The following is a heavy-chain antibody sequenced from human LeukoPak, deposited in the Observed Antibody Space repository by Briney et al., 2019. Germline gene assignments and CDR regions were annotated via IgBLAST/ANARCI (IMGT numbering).Heavy chain of an antibody. CDR2: IYPGDSET. CDR1: GYIFTTYW. V-gene: IGHV5-51*01. Sequence: GESLKISCEGSGYIFTTYWIGWVRRMPGKGLEWMGAIYPGDSETTYSPSFQDQVTISVDKSIRTAYLQWSSLKASDSAIYYCAAASSSTSAGYFQDWGQGTLVTVSS. J-gene: IGHJ1*01. D-gene: IGHD2-2*01. CDR3: AAASSSTSAGYFQD.